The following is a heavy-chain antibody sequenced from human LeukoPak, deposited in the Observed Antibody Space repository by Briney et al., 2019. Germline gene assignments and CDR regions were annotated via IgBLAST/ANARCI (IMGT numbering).Heavy chain of an antibody. CDR3: ARAPRPNFWSGYCDY. J-gene: IGHJ4*02. V-gene: IGHV3-7*01. Sequence: PGGSLRLSCGASGFTFSSHWMSWVRQAPGKGLEWVANIKQDGNEKYYVDSVKGRVTISRDNAKNSLYLQMNSLRAEDTAVYYCARAPRPNFWSGYCDYWGQGTLVTVSS. CDR1: GFTFSSHW. D-gene: IGHD3-3*01. CDR2: IKQDGNEK.